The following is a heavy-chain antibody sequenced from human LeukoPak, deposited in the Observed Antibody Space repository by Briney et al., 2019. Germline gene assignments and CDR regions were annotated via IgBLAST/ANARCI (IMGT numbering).Heavy chain of an antibody. CDR1: GFTLSTYW. CDR3: ASWGAGGNS. Sequence: GGSLRLSCEASGFTLSTYWMDWVRQVPGKGLDWVANINPDGSGKRYVDSVKGRFTIARDNADNSLSLQLNSLRAEDTAVYYCASWGAGGNSWGQGTLVTVSS. D-gene: IGHD3-16*01. CDR2: INPDGSGK. J-gene: IGHJ4*02. V-gene: IGHV3-7*01.